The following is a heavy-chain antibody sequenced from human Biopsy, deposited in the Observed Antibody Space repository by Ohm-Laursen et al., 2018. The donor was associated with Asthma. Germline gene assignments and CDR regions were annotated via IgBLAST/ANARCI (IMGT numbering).Heavy chain of an antibody. D-gene: IGHD4-17*01. Sequence: SQTLSLTCTVSGGSINIGDYYWSWIRQHPVTGLEWIGYIYYSGSTYYNPSLKSRVSISLDTSKNQFSPSLTSVTAADTAVYYCARTTYGDDGFDPWGQGTLVTVSS. J-gene: IGHJ5*02. V-gene: IGHV4-31*03. CDR1: GGSINIGDYY. CDR2: IYYSGST. CDR3: ARTTYGDDGFDP.